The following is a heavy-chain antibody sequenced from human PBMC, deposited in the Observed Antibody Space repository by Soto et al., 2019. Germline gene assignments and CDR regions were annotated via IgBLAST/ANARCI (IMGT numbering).Heavy chain of an antibody. CDR3: ASVRWRGPLDY. Sequence: QLQLQESGSGLVKPSQTLSLTCAVSGGSISSGGYSWSWIRQPPGKGLEWIGYIYHSGSTYYNPSLKSXXTXSXXRSKNQFSLKLSSVTAADTAVYYCASVRWRGPLDYWGQGTLVTVSS. J-gene: IGHJ4*02. CDR1: GGSISSGGYS. V-gene: IGHV4-30-2*01. D-gene: IGHD4-17*01. CDR2: IYHSGST.